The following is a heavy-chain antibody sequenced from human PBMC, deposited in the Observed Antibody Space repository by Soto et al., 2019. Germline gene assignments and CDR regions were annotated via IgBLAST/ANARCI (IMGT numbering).Heavy chain of an antibody. D-gene: IGHD6-13*01. Sequence: GESLKISCKGSGYSFTSYWISWVRQMPGKGLEWMGRIDPSDSYTNYSPSFRGHVTISADKSISTAYLQWSSLKASDTAMYYCARSPVAAAGNYYYYYGMDVWGQGTTVTVSS. V-gene: IGHV5-10-1*01. CDR1: GYSFTSYW. CDR2: IDPSDSYT. CDR3: ARSPVAAAGNYYYYYGMDV. J-gene: IGHJ6*02.